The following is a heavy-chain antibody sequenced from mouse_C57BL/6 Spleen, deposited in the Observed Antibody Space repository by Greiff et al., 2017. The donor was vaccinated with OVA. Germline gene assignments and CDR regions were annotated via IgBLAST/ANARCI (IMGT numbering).Heavy chain of an antibody. Sequence: QVQLKQSGPELVKPGASVKISCKASGYAFSSSWMNWVKQRPGKGLVWIGRIYPGDGDTNYNGKFKGKATLTADKSSSTAYMQLSSLTSEDSAVYFCASRYDYGYFDYWGQGTTLTVSS. CDR1: GYAFSSSW. D-gene: IGHD2-4*01. V-gene: IGHV1-82*01. CDR2: IYPGDGDT. CDR3: ASRYDYGYFDY. J-gene: IGHJ2*01.